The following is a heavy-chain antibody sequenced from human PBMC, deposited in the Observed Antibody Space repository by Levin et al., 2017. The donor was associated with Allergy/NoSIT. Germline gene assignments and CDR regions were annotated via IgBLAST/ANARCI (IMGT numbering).Heavy chain of an antibody. Sequence: GESLKISCAASGFTFNSYAMHWVRQAPGKGLEWVAVISYDGRNQHYADSVKGRFTISRDNSKNTLYLQMNSLRVEDTAAYYCAREISRVFKGLDYWGQGTLVTVSS. V-gene: IGHV3-30*04. CDR1: GFTFNSYA. J-gene: IGHJ4*02. CDR2: ISYDGRNQ. D-gene: IGHD2-15*01. CDR3: AREISRVFKGLDY.